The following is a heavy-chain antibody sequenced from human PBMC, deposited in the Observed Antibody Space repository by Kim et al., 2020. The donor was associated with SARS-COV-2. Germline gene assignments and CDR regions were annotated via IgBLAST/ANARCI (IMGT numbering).Heavy chain of an antibody. D-gene: IGHD2-15*01. CDR2: IKQDGSEK. V-gene: IGHV3-7*03. CDR3: ARGVGYCSSTSCSILPRYCSGGSCYPDYWYFDL. Sequence: GGSLRLSCAASGFTFSSYWMSWVRQAPGKGLEWVANIKQDGSEKYYVDSVKGRFTISRDNAKNSLYLQMNSLRAEDTAVYYCARGVGYCSSTSCSILPRYCSGGSCYPDYWYFDLWGRGTLVTVSS. J-gene: IGHJ2*01. CDR1: GFTFSSYW.